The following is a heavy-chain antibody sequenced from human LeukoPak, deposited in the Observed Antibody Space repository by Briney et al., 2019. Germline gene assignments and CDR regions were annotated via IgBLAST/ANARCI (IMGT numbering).Heavy chain of an antibody. CDR1: GFTLSSNW. CDR2: IDDVGSGT. V-gene: IGHV3-74*01. Sequence: GGSLGLSCAVSGFTLSSNWMHWVRQVPGKGLEWVSRIDDVGSGTSYADSVKGRFTISRDDAKNSLYLQMNSLRAEDTAVYYCARDLSADYYYDSSGYLCYWGQGILVTVSS. D-gene: IGHD3-22*01. J-gene: IGHJ4*02. CDR3: ARDLSADYYYDSSGYLCY.